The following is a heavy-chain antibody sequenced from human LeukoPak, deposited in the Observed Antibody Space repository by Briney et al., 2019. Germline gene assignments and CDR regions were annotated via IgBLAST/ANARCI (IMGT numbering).Heavy chain of an antibody. CDR2: IYYSGST. J-gene: IGHJ5*02. CDR3: ARYHGMGNWFDP. V-gene: IGHV4-31*03. Sequence: SQTLSLTCTVSGGSISSGGYYWSWIRQHPGKGLEWIGYIYYSGSTYYNPSLKSRVTISVDTSKNQFSLKLSSVTAADTAVYYCARYHGMGNWFDPWGQGTLVTVSS. D-gene: IGHD1-14*01. CDR1: GGSISSGGYY.